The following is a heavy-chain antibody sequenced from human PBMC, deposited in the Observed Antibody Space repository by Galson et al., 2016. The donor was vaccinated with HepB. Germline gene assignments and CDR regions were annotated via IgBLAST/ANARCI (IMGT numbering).Heavy chain of an antibody. CDR2: IYPGDSDT. CDR3: ARRGIAVAGRGGIDY. CDR1: AYSFTSYW. J-gene: IGHJ4*02. V-gene: IGHV5-51*01. D-gene: IGHD6-19*01. Sequence: QSGAEVKKPGESLRISCKGSAYSFTSYWIGWVRQMPGKGLEWMAMIYPGDSDTRYSPSFQGQVTISADKSISTAYLQWSSLKASDTAMYYCARRGIAVAGRGGIDYWGQGTLVTDSS.